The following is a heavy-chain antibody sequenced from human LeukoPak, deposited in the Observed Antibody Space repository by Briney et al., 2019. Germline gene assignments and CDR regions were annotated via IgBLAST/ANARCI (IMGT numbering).Heavy chain of an antibody. CDR3: AKDHAYYCYDSSGYYDY. CDR1: GFTFSSYG. Sequence: PGGSLRLSCAASGFTFSSYGMHWVRQARGKGLEWVAVISYDGSNKYYADSVKGRFTISRDNSKNTLYLQMNSLRAEDTAVFYCAKDHAYYCYDSSGYYDYWGQGTLVTVSS. V-gene: IGHV3-30*18. D-gene: IGHD3-22*01. CDR2: ISYDGSNK. J-gene: IGHJ4*02.